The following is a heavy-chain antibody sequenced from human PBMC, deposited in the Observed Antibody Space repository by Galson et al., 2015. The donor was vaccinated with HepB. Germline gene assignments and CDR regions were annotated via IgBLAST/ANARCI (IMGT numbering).Heavy chain of an antibody. V-gene: IGHV1-24*01. CDR3: ATASRGATPVPYYYNDYFMDV. J-gene: IGHJ6*03. CDR1: GYRLTELP. Sequence: SVKVSCKVSGYRLTELPMHWVRQAPGKGLEWMGNFDPEDGETIYAQKFQGRVTMTEDTSTDTAYMELSSLRSEDTAVYYCATASRGATPVPYYYNDYFMDVWGKGTTVTVSS. CDR2: FDPEDGET. D-gene: IGHD3-10*01.